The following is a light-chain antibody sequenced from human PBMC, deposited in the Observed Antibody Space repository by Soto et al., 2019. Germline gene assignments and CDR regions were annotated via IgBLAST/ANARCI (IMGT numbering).Light chain of an antibody. J-gene: IGKJ4*01. CDR1: QSVSSN. V-gene: IGKV3D-15*01. Sequence: EIVMTQSPATLSVSPGERATLSCRASQSVSSNLAWYQQKPGQAPRLLIYGASTRATGIPARFSGGGAGTEFTLTISSLQSEDFAVYYCQQYNSWPTLSFGGGTKVEIK. CDR2: GAS. CDR3: QQYNSWPTLS.